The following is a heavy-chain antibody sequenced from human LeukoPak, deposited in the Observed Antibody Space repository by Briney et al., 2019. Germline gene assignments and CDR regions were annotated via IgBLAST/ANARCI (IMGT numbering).Heavy chain of an antibody. D-gene: IGHD1-26*01. V-gene: IGHV3-7*01. Sequence: PGGSLRLSCAASGFTFSNYWMTWVRQAPGKGLEWVANIKQDASEEYYVDSVKGRFTISRDNAKNSLYLQMNSLRAEDTAVYYCVRDRGRASVDYWGQGTLVTVSS. CDR1: GFTFSNYW. CDR3: VRDRGRASVDY. CDR2: IKQDASEE. J-gene: IGHJ4*02.